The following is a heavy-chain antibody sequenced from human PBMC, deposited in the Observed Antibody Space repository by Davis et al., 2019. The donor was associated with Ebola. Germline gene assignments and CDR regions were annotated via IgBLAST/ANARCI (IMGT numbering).Heavy chain of an antibody. J-gene: IGHJ3*02. V-gene: IGHV3-23*01. CDR3: ARDRPYYDTQSYHPFGAFDI. CDR2: GTSADT. D-gene: IGHD3-16*01. CDR1: GFIFSTYV. Sequence: GESLKISCAASGFIFSTYVMSWVRQAPGKGLEWVSTYGTSADTYYADSVKGRFTISRDNSKNTLYLQMTSLRAEDTAVYYCARDRPYYDTQSYHPFGAFDIWGRGTMVTVSS.